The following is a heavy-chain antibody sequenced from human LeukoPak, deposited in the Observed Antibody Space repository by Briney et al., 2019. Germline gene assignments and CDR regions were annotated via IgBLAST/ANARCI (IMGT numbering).Heavy chain of an antibody. V-gene: IGHV3-7*05. CDR3: ASSHDCFASGSGDY. D-gene: IGHD3-10*01. Sequence: GRSLRLCCASASFTFSNYWMSLVRQAPGKRMERVEKINQEGSEKYYVDSPRGRISISSDNAKNSLYLQKNSLRAEVTAVYACASSHDCFASGSGDYWGQGTMVTVSS. CDR2: INQEGSEK. J-gene: IGHJ4*02. CDR1: SFTFSNYW.